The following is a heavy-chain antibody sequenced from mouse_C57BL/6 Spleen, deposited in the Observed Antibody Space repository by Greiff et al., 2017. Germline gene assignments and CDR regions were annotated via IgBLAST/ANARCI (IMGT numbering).Heavy chain of an antibody. CDR3: ARQRDWYFDV. J-gene: IGHJ1*03. Sequence: EVKLVESGGGLVQPGGSLKLPFAPPELPFSDYYMYWVRQTPEKRRGWVAYISNGGGSTYYPATVKGRFTISRDNAKNTLYLQMSRLKSEDTAMYYCARQRDWYFDVWGTGTTVTVSS. V-gene: IGHV5-12*01. CDR1: ELPFSDYY. CDR2: ISNGGGST.